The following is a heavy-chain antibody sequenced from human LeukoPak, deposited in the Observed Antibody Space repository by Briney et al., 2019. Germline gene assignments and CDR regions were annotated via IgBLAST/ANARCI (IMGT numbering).Heavy chain of an antibody. D-gene: IGHD3-3*01. CDR2: IYYSGST. Sequence: PSETLSLTCTVSGGSISSSSYYWGWIRQPPGKGLEWIGSIYYSGSTYYNPSLKSRVTISVDTSKNQFSLKLSSVTAADTAVYYCARLKGSFTIFGVVIHTNAFDIWGQGTMVTVSS. CDR1: GGSISSSSYY. CDR3: ARLKGSFTIFGVVIHTNAFDI. V-gene: IGHV4-39*01. J-gene: IGHJ3*02.